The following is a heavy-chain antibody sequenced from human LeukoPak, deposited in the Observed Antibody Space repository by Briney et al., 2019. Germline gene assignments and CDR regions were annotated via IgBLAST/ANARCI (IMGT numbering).Heavy chain of an antibody. CDR2: IYYSGST. V-gene: IGHV4-61*05. D-gene: IGHD5-24*01. J-gene: IGHJ4*02. CDR3: ARGARAGYNLEPFDY. Sequence: SETLSLTCTVSGGSISTNICYWGWIRQPPGKGLEWIGYIYYSGSTKYNPSLKSRVTISVDTSKNQFSLKLSSVTAADTAVYYCARGARAGYNLEPFDYWGQGTLVTVSS. CDR1: GGSISTNICY.